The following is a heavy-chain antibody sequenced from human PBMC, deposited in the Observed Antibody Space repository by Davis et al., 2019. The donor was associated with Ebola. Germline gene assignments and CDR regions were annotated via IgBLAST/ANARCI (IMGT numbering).Heavy chain of an antibody. CDR3: AREHDWAFDY. CDR2: VNREGGAI. D-gene: IGHD3-9*01. V-gene: IGHV3-48*02. J-gene: IGHJ4*02. CDR1: GFTFTNYA. Sequence: GESLKISCAASGFTFTNYAMSWVRQAPGKGLELISHVNREGGAIGYADSVKGRFTVTRDNVKDSLYLNMNSLRDEDTAVYYCAREHDWAFDYWGQGTLVTVSS.